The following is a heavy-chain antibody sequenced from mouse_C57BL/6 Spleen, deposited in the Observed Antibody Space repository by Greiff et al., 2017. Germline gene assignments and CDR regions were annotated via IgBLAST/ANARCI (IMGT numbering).Heavy chain of an antibody. CDR1: GYSITSGYY. J-gene: IGHJ3*01. D-gene: IGHD2-2*01. Sequence: EVKLQASGPGLVKPSQSLSLTCSVTGYSITSGYYWNWIRQFPGNKLEWMGYISYDGSHNYNPSLKNRISITRDTSKNQFFLKLNSVTTEDTATYYCAREIYGYDDGGFAYWGQGTLVTVSA. CDR3: AREIYGYDDGGFAY. CDR2: ISYDGSH. V-gene: IGHV3-6*01.